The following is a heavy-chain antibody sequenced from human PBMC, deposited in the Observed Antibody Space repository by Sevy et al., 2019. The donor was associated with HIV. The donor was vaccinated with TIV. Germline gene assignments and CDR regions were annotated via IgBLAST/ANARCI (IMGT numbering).Heavy chain of an antibody. CDR2: ISAYHGNT. CDR1: GYTFTSYG. V-gene: IGHV1-18*01. Sequence: ASVKVSCKASGYTFTSYGISWVRQAPGQGLEWMGWISAYHGNTNYAQKLQGRVTMTTDTSTSTAYMELRSLRSDDTAVYYCARDTPRPYYYYGMDVWDQGTTVTVSS. CDR3: ARDTPRPYYYYGMDV. J-gene: IGHJ6*02.